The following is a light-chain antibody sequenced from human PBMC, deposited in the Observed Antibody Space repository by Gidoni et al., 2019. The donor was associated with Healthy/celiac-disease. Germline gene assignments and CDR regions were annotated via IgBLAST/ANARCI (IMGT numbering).Light chain of an antibody. CDR1: QSISSY. Sequence: DIHITQSPSSLSASVGDGVTITCRSSQSISSYLNWYQQKPGKAPTLLIYAASSLQSGVPSRLSGSGSGTDFTLPISSLQPADFATYYCQQSYSTPRTFGQGTKVEIK. J-gene: IGKJ1*01. CDR3: QQSYSTPRT. CDR2: AAS. V-gene: IGKV1-39*01.